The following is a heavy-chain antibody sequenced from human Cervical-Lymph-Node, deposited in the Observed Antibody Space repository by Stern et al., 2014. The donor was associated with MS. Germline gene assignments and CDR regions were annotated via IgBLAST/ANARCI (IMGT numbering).Heavy chain of an antibody. CDR2: ISAYNGNT. V-gene: IGHV1-18*04. CDR3: ARAHPLGAAAASFDC. CDR1: GYTFTTYG. Sequence: VQLLQSGAEVKKPGASVKVSCKASGYTFTTYGISWVRQAPGQGLEWMGWISAYNGNTQYAQKIQGRVTLTTDTSTSTAYMELRSLRSDDTAVYYCARAHPLGAAAASFDCWGQGTLVTVSS. D-gene: IGHD6-13*01. J-gene: IGHJ4*02.